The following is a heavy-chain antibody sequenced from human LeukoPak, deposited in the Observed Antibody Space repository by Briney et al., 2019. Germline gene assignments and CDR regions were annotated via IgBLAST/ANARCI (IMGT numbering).Heavy chain of an antibody. D-gene: IGHD4-11*01. CDR1: GFTFSNYA. CDR3: AKPGGQLTTYYGMDV. CDR2: ISGGGGST. Sequence: PGGSLRLSCAASGFTFSNYAMSWVRQAPGKGLEWVSTISGGGGSTYYADSVKGRFTISRDNSKNTLYLQMNSLRAEDTAVYYCAKPGGQLTTYYGMDVWGQGTTVTVSS. V-gene: IGHV3-23*01. J-gene: IGHJ6*02.